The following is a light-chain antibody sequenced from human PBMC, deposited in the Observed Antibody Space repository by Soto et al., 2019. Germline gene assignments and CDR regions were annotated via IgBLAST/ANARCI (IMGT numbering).Light chain of an antibody. CDR3: QEYGNSPNT. V-gene: IGKV3-20*01. CDR2: GAS. Sequence: EIVLTQSPGTLSLSPGERATLSCRASQSVSSNYLAWYQQKPGQAPRLLIYGASSRATGIPDRFSGSGSGTDFTLTISRLEPEDVAVYYCQEYGNSPNTFAQGTKLEIK. CDR1: QSVSSNY. J-gene: IGKJ2*01.